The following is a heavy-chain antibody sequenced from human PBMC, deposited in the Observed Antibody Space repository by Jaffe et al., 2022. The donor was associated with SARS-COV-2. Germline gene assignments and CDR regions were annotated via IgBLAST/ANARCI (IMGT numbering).Heavy chain of an antibody. CDR2: IYSGGRT. J-gene: IGHJ4*02. V-gene: IGHV3-66*02. CDR1: GFTVSNNY. CDR3: AREANYDSSGYTSAY. Sequence: EVHLVESGGGLVQPGGSLRLSCAASGFTVSNNYMSWVRQAPGKGLEWVSVIYSGGRTYYADSVKGRLTISRDKYKNTLYLQMNSLRAEDTAVYYCAREANYDSSGYTSAYWGQGTQVTVSS. D-gene: IGHD3-22*01.